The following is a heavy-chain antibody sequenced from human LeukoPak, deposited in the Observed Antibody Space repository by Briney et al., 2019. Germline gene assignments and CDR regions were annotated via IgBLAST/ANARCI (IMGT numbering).Heavy chain of an antibody. CDR3: ARGHNHYYYGMDV. D-gene: IGHD1-1*01. V-gene: IGHV3-53*04. Sequence: PGGSLRLSCAASGLTVISNNMNWVRQAPGKGLQWVSVIYSGGTTYYADSVKGRFTFSRHNSKNTLYLQMTSLRPEDTAVYYCARGHNHYYYGMDVWGQGTTVTVSS. CDR2: IYSGGTT. J-gene: IGHJ6*02. CDR1: GLTVISNN.